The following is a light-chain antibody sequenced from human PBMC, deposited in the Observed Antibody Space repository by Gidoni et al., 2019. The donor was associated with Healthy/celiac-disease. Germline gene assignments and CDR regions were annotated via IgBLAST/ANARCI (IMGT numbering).Light chain of an antibody. J-gene: IGKJ1*01. CDR1: QSISSW. V-gene: IGKV1-5*03. CDR2: KAS. CDR3: QQYNSYPWT. Sequence: DIQMTQSPSTLSASVGDRVTITCRASQSISSWLAWYQQKPGNAPKLLIYKASSLESGVPSRFSGSGSGTEFTLTNSSLQPDDCATYYCQQYNSYPWTFGQGTKVEIK.